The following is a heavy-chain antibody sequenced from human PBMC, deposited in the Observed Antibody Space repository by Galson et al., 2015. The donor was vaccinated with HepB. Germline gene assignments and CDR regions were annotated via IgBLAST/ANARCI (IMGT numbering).Heavy chain of an antibody. CDR1: GFTFSSYA. CDR2: ISGSGGST. Sequence: SLRLSCAASGFTFSSYAMSWVRQAPGKGLEWVSAISGSGGSTYYADSVKGRFTISRDNSKNTLYLQMNSLRAEDTAVYYCAKDLGGSGSYFDYYYGMDVWGQGTTVTVSS. CDR3: AKDLGGSGSYFDYYYGMDV. J-gene: IGHJ6*02. V-gene: IGHV3-23*01. D-gene: IGHD3-10*01.